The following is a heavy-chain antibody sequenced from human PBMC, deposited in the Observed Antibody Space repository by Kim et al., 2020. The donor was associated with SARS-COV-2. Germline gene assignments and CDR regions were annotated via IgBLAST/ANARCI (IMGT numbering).Heavy chain of an antibody. CDR1: GFTFSNYG. CDR3: TTYRDI. D-gene: IGHD2-2*02. CDR2: ISYDGSNK. J-gene: IGHJ3*02. V-gene: IGHV3-30*03. Sequence: GGSLRLSCAASGFTFSNYGMHWVRQAPGKGLEWVALISYDGSNKYYADSVKGRFTISRDNSKNTLYLQMNSLRAEDTAVYYCTTYRDICG.